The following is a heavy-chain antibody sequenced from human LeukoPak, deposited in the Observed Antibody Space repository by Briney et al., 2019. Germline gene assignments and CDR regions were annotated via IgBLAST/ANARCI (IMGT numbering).Heavy chain of an antibody. Sequence: ASVKVSCKASSYTFTSYGISWVRQAPGHGLEWMGRINADSGNTESSQRFQGRLSITWDTSATTAYMELSSLTSEDTAVYYCARGGPNRSGWTLDYWGPGTLVTVSS. J-gene: IGHJ4*02. CDR1: SYTFTSYG. CDR3: ARGGPNRSGWTLDY. CDR2: INADSGNT. V-gene: IGHV1-3*01. D-gene: IGHD6-19*01.